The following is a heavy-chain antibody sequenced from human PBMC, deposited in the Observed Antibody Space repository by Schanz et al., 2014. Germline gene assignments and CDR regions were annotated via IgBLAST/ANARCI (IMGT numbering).Heavy chain of an antibody. D-gene: IGHD4-17*01. CDR3: ARSPGDFPGWFDS. CDR2: ISTSGST. V-gene: IGHV4-61*02. J-gene: IGHJ5*01. Sequence: QVQLQESGPGLVKPSETLSLTCTVSGGSISSDSYSWSWIRQPAGKGLEWIGRISTSGSTNYNPSLKSRLTISLDTSKNQFSLILNSVTAADTAVYYCARSPGDFPGWFDSWGQGTTVTVSP. CDR1: GGSISSDSYS.